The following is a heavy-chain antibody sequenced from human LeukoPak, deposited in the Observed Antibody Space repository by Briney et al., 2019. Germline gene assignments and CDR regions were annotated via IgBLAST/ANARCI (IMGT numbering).Heavy chain of an antibody. Sequence: GRSLRLSCAASGFTFSSYAMHWVRQAPGKGLEWVAVISYDGSNKYYADSVKGRFTISRDNSKNTLYLQMNSLRAEDTAVYYCARDRDFWSGGAFDIWGQGTMVTASS. CDR3: ARDRDFWSGGAFDI. CDR1: GFTFSSYA. V-gene: IGHV3-30*04. J-gene: IGHJ3*02. D-gene: IGHD3-3*01. CDR2: ISYDGSNK.